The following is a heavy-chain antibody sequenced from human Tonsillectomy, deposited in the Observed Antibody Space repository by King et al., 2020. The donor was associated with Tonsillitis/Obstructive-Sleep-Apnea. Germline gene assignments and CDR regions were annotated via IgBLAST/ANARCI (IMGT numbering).Heavy chain of an antibody. CDR3: ARATIFGVLRYFDL. D-gene: IGHD3-3*01. J-gene: IGHJ2*01. V-gene: IGHV1-69*01. CDR2: IIPIFGTA. Sequence: VQLVESGAEVRKPGSSVKVSCKASGGTFSRYTISWVRQAPGQGLEWMGGIIPIFGTANYAQQFQGRVTITADESTSTAYMELSSLRSEDTAVYYCARATIFGVLRYFDLWGRGTLVTVSS. CDR1: GGTFSRYT.